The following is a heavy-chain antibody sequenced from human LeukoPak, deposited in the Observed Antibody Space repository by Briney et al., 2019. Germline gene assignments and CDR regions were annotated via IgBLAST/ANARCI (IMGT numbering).Heavy chain of an antibody. CDR3: TTAGLRFLAWS. CDR1: GFTFSSYA. J-gene: IGHJ5*02. Sequence: GGSLRLSCAASGFTFSSYAMHWVRQAPGKGLEWVAVISYDGSNKYYADSVKGRFTISRDNSKNTLYLQMNSLRAEDTAVYYCTTAGLRFLAWSWGQGTLVTVSS. D-gene: IGHD3-3*01. V-gene: IGHV3-30-3*01. CDR2: ISYDGSNK.